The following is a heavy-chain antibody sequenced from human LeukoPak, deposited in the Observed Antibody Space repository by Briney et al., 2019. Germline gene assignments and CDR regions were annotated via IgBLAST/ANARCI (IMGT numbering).Heavy chain of an antibody. CDR3: VKGGDSSGSPRTRLFDY. CDR1: GFTFSSYA. CDR2: ISSNGGST. J-gene: IGHJ4*02. Sequence: GGSLRLPCSASGFTFSSYAMHWVRQAPGKGLEYVSAISSNGGSTYYADSVKGRFTISRDNSKNTLYLQMSSLRAEDTAVYYCVKGGDSSGSPRTRLFDYWGQGTLVTVSS. D-gene: IGHD3-22*01. V-gene: IGHV3-64D*06.